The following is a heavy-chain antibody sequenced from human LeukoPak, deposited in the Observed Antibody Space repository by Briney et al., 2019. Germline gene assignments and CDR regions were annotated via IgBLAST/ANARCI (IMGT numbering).Heavy chain of an antibody. J-gene: IGHJ4*02. V-gene: IGHV3-74*01. CDR2: INTDGNTR. D-gene: IGHD3-22*01. CDR1: GFTFSRHW. Sequence: GGSLRLSCATSGFTFSRHWMTWVRQAPGKGLVWVSRINTDGNTRDYADSVKGRFTISRDNAKNTLFLQMNSLRAEDTAIYYCVRDMGYYDKVWGQGTLVTVSS. CDR3: VRDMGYYDKV.